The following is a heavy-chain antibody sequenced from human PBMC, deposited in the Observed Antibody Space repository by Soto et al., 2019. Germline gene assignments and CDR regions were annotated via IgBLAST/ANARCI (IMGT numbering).Heavy chain of an antibody. J-gene: IGHJ4*02. D-gene: IGHD2-15*01. Sequence: KPSETLSLTCTVSGGSISSGDYYWSWIRQPPGKGLEWIGYIYYSGSTYYNPSLKSRVTISLDTSKNQFSLKLSSVTAADTAVYYCARHTPAISISDHWGQGTLVTVSS. CDR1: GGSISSGDYY. V-gene: IGHV4-30-4*01. CDR3: ARHTPAISISDH. CDR2: IYYSGST.